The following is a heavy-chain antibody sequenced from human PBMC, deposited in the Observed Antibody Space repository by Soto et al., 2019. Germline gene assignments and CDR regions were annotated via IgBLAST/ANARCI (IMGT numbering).Heavy chain of an antibody. D-gene: IGHD1-1*01. CDR1: GGSISSSSYY. V-gene: IGHV4-39*01. CDR2: IYYSGST. Sequence: SETLSLTCTVSGGSISSSSYYWGWIRQPPGKGLEWIGSIYYSGSTYYNPSLKSRVTISVDTSKNQFSLKLSSVTAADTAVYYCARSEGTPHYYYYCGMDVWGQGTTVT. J-gene: IGHJ6*02. CDR3: ARSEGTPHYYYYCGMDV.